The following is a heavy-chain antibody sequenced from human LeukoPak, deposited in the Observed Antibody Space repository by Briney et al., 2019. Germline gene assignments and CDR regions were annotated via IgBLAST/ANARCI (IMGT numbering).Heavy chain of an antibody. CDR3: ARSSYYDSSGYYSYY. D-gene: IGHD3-22*01. CDR1: GYTFTGYY. J-gene: IGHJ4*02. CDR2: INPNSGGT. V-gene: IGHV1-2*02. Sequence: ASVKVSCKASGYTFTGYYMHWVRQAPGQGLEWMGWINPNSGGTNYAQKFQGRVTMTRDTSISTAYMELSRLGSDDTAVYYCARSSYYDSSGYYSYYWGQGTLVTVSS.